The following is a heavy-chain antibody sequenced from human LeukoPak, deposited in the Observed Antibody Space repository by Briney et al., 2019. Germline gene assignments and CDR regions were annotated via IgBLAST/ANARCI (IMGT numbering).Heavy chain of an antibody. CDR2: IRCDGSST. J-gene: IGHJ4*02. Sequence: GGSLRLSCVASGFSFSAYIMHWVRQAPGKGLEYVSAIRCDGSSTFYPNSVKGRFTISRDNSKITLYLQMGSLRAEDTAVYYCTRRYGGHSGWAGYHDSWGQGTLVTVSS. CDR1: GFSFSAYI. D-gene: IGHD6-19*01. V-gene: IGHV3-64*01. CDR3: TRRYGGHSGWAGYHDS.